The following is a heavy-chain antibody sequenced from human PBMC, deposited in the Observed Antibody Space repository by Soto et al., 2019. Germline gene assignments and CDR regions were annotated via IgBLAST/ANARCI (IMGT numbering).Heavy chain of an antibody. D-gene: IGHD2-8*01. J-gene: IGHJ6*02. V-gene: IGHV3-23*01. CDR3: ARVQRLYGVGHYYYGMDV. Sequence: EVQVLESGGGLVQPGGSLRLSCAASGFTFSTYAMSWVRQAPGKGLEWVSTIRGSGRTTYYADSVRGRFTISRDNSQNTLYLQMDSLRAEDTALYYCARVQRLYGVGHYYYGMDVWGQGTTVTVSS. CDR2: IRGSGRTT. CDR1: GFTFSTYA.